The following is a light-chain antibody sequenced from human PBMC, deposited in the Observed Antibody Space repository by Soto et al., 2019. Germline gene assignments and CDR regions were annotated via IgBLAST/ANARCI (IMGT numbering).Light chain of an antibody. J-gene: IGKJ1*01. CDR3: QQYTIYPWT. V-gene: IGKV1-5*01. CDR1: QSISSW. CDR2: DAS. Sequence: DIQMTQSPSTLSASVGDRVTITCRASQSISSWLAWYQQKPGRAPKVLIFDASSLESGVPSRFSGSGSAKEFTLTISRLQPDDFATYYCQQYTIYPWTFGQGTKVEIK.